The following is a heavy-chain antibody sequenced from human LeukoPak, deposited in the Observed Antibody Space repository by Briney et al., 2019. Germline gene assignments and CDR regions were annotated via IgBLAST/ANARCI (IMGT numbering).Heavy chain of an antibody. J-gene: IGHJ3*02. D-gene: IGHD6-19*01. Sequence: GGSLRLSCAASGFTFSSYAMSWVRQAPGKGLEWVSAISGSGGSTYYADSVKGRFTISRDNSKNTLYLQMNSLRAEDTAVYYCAGYSSGWFGAFHIWGQGTMVTVSS. CDR2: ISGSGGST. CDR3: AGYSSGWFGAFHI. V-gene: IGHV3-23*01. CDR1: GFTFSSYA.